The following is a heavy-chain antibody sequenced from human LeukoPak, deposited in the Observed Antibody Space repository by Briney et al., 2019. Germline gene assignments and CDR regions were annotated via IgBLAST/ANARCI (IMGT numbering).Heavy chain of an antibody. D-gene: IGHD1-1*01. J-gene: IGHJ4*02. CDR2: IKSDGSST. CDR1: GFTFSSYW. CDR3: ARERKYDSNFDY. V-gene: IGHV3-74*01. Sequence: GGSLRLSCAAPGFTFSSYWMHWVRQAPGKGLVWVSRIKSDGSSTSYADSVKGRFTISRDNAKNTLYLQMNSLRAEDTAVYYCARERKYDSNFDYWGQGTLVTVSS.